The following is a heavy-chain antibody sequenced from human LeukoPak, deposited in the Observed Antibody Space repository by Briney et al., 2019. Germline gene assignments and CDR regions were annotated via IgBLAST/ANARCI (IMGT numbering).Heavy chain of an antibody. CDR3: AREGGIITSGVPYNWFDS. CDR2: IYGGGST. CDR1: GFTVSTNY. Sequence: GGSLRLSCAASGFTVSTNYMSSVRQAPGKGLEWVSVIYGGGSTYYAESVKGRFTISRDNSKNTLYLQMNSLRAEDTAVYYCAREGGIITSGVPYNWFDSWGQGTLVTVSS. V-gene: IGHV3-53*01. D-gene: IGHD3-16*01. J-gene: IGHJ5*01.